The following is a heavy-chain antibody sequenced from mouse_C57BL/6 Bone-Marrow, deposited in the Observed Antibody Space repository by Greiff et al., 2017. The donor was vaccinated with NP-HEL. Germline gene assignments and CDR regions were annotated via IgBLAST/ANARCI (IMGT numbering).Heavy chain of an antibody. CDR1: GFTFTDYY. V-gene: IGHV7-3*01. D-gene: IGHD1-1*01. J-gene: IGHJ1*03. CDR3: ARSLPIYYYGSDWYFDV. CDR2: IRNKANGYTT. Sequence: EVKLVESGGGLVQPGGSLSLSCAASGFTFTDYYMSWVRQPPGKALEWLGFIRNKANGYTTVYSASVKGRFTISRDNSQSILYLQMNALRAEDSATYYCARSLPIYYYGSDWYFDVWGTGTTVTVSS.